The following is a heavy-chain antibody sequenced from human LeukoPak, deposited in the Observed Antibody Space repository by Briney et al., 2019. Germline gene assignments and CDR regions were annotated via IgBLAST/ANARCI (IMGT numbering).Heavy chain of an antibody. J-gene: IGHJ3*02. CDR2: IYYIGST. Sequence: SETLSLTCTVSGGSISSYYWSWIRQPPGKGLEWIGYIYYIGSTNYNPSLQSRVTISVDTSKSQFSLKLSSVTAAGTAVYYCARVPLTAVWGAFDIWGQGTMVTVSS. D-gene: IGHD2-21*02. CDR1: GGSISSYY. CDR3: ARVPLTAVWGAFDI. V-gene: IGHV4-59*01.